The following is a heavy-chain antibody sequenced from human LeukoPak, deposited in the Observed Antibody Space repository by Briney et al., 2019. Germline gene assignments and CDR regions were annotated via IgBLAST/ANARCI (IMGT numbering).Heavy chain of an antibody. CDR1: GGTFSSYA. Sequence: SVKVSCKASGGTFSSYAISSVRQAPGQGLEWMGGIIPIFGTANYAQKFQGRVTITEDESTSTAYMELSSLRSEDTAVYYCAGEVYASSGYFDYWGQGTLVTVSS. CDR2: IIPIFGTA. J-gene: IGHJ4*02. V-gene: IGHV1-69*13. CDR3: AGEVYASSGYFDY. D-gene: IGHD3-22*01.